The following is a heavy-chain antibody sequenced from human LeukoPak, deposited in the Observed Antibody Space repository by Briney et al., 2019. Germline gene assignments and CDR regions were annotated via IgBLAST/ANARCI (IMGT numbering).Heavy chain of an antibody. Sequence: SETLSLTCTVSGGSISSYYWSWIRQPPGKGLEWIGYIYYSGSTNYNPSLKSRVTISVDTSKNQFSLKLSSVTAADTAVYYCARCAPAAGTVYYYGMDVWGQGTTVTVSS. V-gene: IGHV4-59*01. CDR1: GGSISSYY. CDR3: ARCAPAAGTVYYYGMDV. D-gene: IGHD6-13*01. J-gene: IGHJ6*02. CDR2: IYYSGST.